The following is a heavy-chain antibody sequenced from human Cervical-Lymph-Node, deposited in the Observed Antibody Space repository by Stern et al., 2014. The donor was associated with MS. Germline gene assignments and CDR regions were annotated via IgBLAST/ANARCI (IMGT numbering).Heavy chain of an antibody. CDR2: INDDNGNT. J-gene: IGHJ6*02. D-gene: IGHD4-17*01. CDR3: ARGTTVTTVRYYYYGMDV. V-gene: IGHV1-3*01. CDR1: GYTFTSYG. Sequence: QVQLGQSGGEVKKPGAPVRVSCKASGYTFTSYGMHWVRQAPGQGLEWMGWINDDNGNTKYSKKFQGRVTMSRDTSASKASMELSSLRSDDTAVYYCARGTTVTTVRYYYYGMDVWGQGTTVTVSS.